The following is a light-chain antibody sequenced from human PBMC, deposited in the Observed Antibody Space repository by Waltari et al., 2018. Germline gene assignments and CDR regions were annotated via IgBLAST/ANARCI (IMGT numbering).Light chain of an antibody. CDR1: RSNIGKNY. CDR2: EDT. Sequence: QSVLTQPPSVSAAPGQRVTISCSGGRSNIGKNYVYWYRQFPGTAPKLLIYEDTERPSGIAGRFSGSKSGTSATLDITGLQAGDEADYYCGTWDSSLSGAVFGGGTHLTVL. V-gene: IGLV1-51*02. CDR3: GTWDSSLSGAV. J-gene: IGLJ7*01.